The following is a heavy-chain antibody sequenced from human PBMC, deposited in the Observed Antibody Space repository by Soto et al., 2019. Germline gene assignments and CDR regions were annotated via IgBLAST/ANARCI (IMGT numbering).Heavy chain of an antibody. J-gene: IGHJ6*02. Sequence: GGSLRLSCAASGFTFSSYGMHWVRQAPGKGLEWVAVIWYDGSNKYYADSVKGRFTISRDNSKNTLYLQMNSLRAEDTAVYYCARDPSRYCSSTSCYTNYYYYYGMDVWGQGTTVTVSS. CDR3: ARDPSRYCSSTSCYTNYYYYYGMDV. CDR2: IWYDGSNK. V-gene: IGHV3-33*01. D-gene: IGHD2-2*02. CDR1: GFTFSSYG.